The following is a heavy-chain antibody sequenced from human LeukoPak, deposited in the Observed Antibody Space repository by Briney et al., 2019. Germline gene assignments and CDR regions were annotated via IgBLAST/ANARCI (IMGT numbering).Heavy chain of an antibody. CDR2: IYTSGST. Sequence: SETLSLTCTVSDGSISSYYWSWIRQPAGKGLEWIGRIYTSGSTNYNPSLKSRVTMSVDTSKNQFSLKLSSVTAADTAVYYCARGYYDSSGDYAFDIWGQGTMVTVSS. J-gene: IGHJ3*02. V-gene: IGHV4-4*07. CDR3: ARGYYDSSGDYAFDI. CDR1: DGSISSYY. D-gene: IGHD3-22*01.